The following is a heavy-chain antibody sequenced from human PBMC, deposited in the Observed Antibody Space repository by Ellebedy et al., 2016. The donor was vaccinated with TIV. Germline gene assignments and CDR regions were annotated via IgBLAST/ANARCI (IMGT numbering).Heavy chain of an antibody. CDR2: IYHTGST. CDR3: ARARFEGEHVYLDY. Sequence: SETLSLTCGVSGDSMNIRNYWNWVRQPPGKGLEWIGDIYHTGSTNYSPSLKSRLTISLDKANNQFSLRLTSVTAADTAVYFCARARFEGEHVYLDYWGQGTLVIVSS. CDR1: GDSMNIRNY. D-gene: IGHD1/OR15-1a*01. J-gene: IGHJ4*02. V-gene: IGHV4/OR15-8*01.